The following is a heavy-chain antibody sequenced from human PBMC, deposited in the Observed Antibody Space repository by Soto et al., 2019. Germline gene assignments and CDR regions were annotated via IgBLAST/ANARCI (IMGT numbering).Heavy chain of an antibody. CDR2: IWYDGSNK. CDR1: GFTFSSYG. V-gene: IGHV3-33*01. J-gene: IGHJ4*02. D-gene: IGHD3-22*01. CDR3: ARGSYYDSSGYYTLDY. Sequence: QPGGSLRLSCAASGFTFSSYGMHWVRQAPGKGLEWVAVIWYDGSNKYYADSVKGRFTISRDNSKNTLYLQMSSLRAEDTAVYYCARGSYYDSSGYYTLDYWGQVTLVTVSS.